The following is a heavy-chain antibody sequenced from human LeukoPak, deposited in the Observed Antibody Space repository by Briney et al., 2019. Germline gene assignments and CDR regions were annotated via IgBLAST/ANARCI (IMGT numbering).Heavy chain of an antibody. CDR2: ISSSGTTI. Sequence: GGSLRLSCAASGFTFSSYEMNWVRQAPGKGLEWVSYISSSGTTIYYADSVKGRFTISRDNAKNSLYLQMDSLRAEDTAIYYCARAGIRYGAYDGDFDYWGQGTLVTVSS. D-gene: IGHD4-17*01. J-gene: IGHJ4*02. V-gene: IGHV3-48*03. CDR3: ARAGIRYGAYDGDFDY. CDR1: GFTFSSYE.